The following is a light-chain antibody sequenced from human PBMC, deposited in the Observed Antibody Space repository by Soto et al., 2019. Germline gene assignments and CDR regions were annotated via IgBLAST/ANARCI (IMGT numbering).Light chain of an antibody. CDR2: SNN. Sequence: QSVLTQPPSASGTPGQRVTISCSGSSSNIGSNTVNWYQQLPGTAPKLLIYSNNQRPSGVPDRFSGSKSGTSASLAISGLQSEDEADYYCAAWDDSLNGWVLGGGTKLTVL. CDR1: SSNIGSNT. V-gene: IGLV1-44*01. CDR3: AAWDDSLNGWV. J-gene: IGLJ3*02.